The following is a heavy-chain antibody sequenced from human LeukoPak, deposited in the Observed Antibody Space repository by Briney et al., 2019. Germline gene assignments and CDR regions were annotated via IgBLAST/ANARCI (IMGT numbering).Heavy chain of an antibody. Sequence: GSLRLSCAASGSTFSSYSMNWVRQAPGKGLEWVSSISSSSSYIYYADSVKGRFTISRDNAKNSLYLQMNSLRAEDTAVYYCARESITMVRGVILNWFDPWGQGTLVTVSS. CDR2: ISSSSSYI. CDR1: GSTFSSYS. V-gene: IGHV3-21*01. D-gene: IGHD3-10*01. CDR3: ARESITMVRGVILNWFDP. J-gene: IGHJ5*02.